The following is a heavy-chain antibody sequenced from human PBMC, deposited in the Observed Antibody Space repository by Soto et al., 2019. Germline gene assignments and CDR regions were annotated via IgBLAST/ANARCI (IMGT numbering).Heavy chain of an antibody. CDR2: INHSGST. D-gene: IGHD6-19*01. J-gene: IGHJ6*02. CDR1: GGSFSGYY. Sequence: SETLSLTCAVYGGSFSGYYWSWIRQPPGKGLEWIGEINHSGSTNYNPSLKSRVTISVDTSKNQFSLKLSSVTAADTAVYYCARFRARSQWPKPYYYYGMDVWGQGTTVTVSS. CDR3: ARFRARSQWPKPYYYYGMDV. V-gene: IGHV4-34*01.